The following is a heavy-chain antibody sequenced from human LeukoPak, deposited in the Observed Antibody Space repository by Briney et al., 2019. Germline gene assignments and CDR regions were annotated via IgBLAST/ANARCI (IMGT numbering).Heavy chain of an antibody. CDR2: TYSGGDA. Sequence: AGGSLRLSCAAAGFTVSSSYMSWVRQAPGKGLEWVSVTYSGGDAYYADSVKGRFTISRDNSKNTLYVQMNSLRAEDTAVYYCARLGMIQAYSTEDYWGQGTLVTVSS. V-gene: IGHV3-53*01. D-gene: IGHD6-13*01. CDR3: ARLGMIQAYSTEDY. J-gene: IGHJ4*02. CDR1: GFTVSSSY.